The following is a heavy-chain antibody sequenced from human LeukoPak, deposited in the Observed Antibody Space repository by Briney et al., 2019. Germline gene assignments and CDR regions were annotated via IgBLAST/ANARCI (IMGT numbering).Heavy chain of an antibody. J-gene: IGHJ5*02. V-gene: IGHV3-21*01. D-gene: IGHD3-9*01. CDR2: ISSSSSYI. CDR3: ARDRSLYTYYDILTGYPNWFDP. CDR1: GFTFSSYS. Sequence: PGGSLRLSCAASGFTFSSYSMNWVRQAPPKGLEWVSSISSSSSYIYYADSVKGRFTISRDNAKNSLYLQMNSLRAEDTTVYYCARDRSLYTYYDILTGYPNWFDPWGQGTLVTVSS.